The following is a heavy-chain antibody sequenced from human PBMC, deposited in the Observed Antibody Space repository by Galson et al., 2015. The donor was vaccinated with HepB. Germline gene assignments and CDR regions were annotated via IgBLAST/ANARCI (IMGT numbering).Heavy chain of an antibody. CDR1: GDSVSSDSAT. CDR3: AGVPLLFVDAVGYDAFAI. D-gene: IGHD3-22*01. V-gene: IGHV6-1*01. Sequence: CAISGDSVSSDSATWNWIRQSPSRGLEWLGRTYYRSKWHNDYALSVKSRISINADTSKNQISLQLNSVSPEDTAVYYCAGVPLLFVDAVGYDAFAIWGQGTLVTVSS. CDR2: TYYRSKWHN. J-gene: IGHJ3*02.